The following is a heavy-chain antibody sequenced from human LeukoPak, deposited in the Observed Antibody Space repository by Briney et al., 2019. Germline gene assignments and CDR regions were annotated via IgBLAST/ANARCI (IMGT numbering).Heavy chain of an antibody. V-gene: IGHV3-30*04. Sequence: GGSLRLSCAASGFTFSSYTMHWVRQAPGKGLEWVAIISYDGSDKYYADSVKGRFTISRDNFKNTLYLQMNSLRAEDTAVYYCVRDNPPDCSSTSCYKGFYYYYMDVWGKGTTVTVSS. J-gene: IGHJ6*03. D-gene: IGHD2-2*02. CDR3: VRDNPPDCSSTSCYKGFYYYYMDV. CDR1: GFTFSSYT. CDR2: ISYDGSDK.